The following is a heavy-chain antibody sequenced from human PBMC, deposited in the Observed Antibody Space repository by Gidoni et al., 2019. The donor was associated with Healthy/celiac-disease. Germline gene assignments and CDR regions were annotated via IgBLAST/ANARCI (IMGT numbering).Heavy chain of an antibody. CDR3: ARPNSSGWFGVLKFDY. J-gene: IGHJ4*02. Sequence: QVQLVQSGAEVKKPGSSVKVSCKASGGTFRSYAISWVRQAPGQALEWMGGIIPIFGTANYAQKFQGRVTITADESTSTAYMELSSLRSEDTAVYYCARPNSSGWFGVLKFDYWGQGTLVTVSS. D-gene: IGHD6-19*01. CDR2: IIPIFGTA. CDR1: GGTFRSYA. V-gene: IGHV1-69*01.